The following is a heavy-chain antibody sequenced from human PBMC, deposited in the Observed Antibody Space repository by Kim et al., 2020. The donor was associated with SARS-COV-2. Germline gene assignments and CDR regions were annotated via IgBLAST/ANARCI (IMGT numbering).Heavy chain of an antibody. CDR3: AKERKVDVVVVAAFDY. CDR1: GFTFSSYG. Sequence: GGSLRLSCAASGFTFSSYGMHWVRQAPGKGLEWVAVIWYDGSNKYYADSVKGRFTISRDNSKNTLYLQMNSLRAEDTAVYYCAKERKVDVVVVAAFDYWGQGTLVTVSS. D-gene: IGHD2-15*01. J-gene: IGHJ4*02. CDR2: IWYDGSNK. V-gene: IGHV3-33*06.